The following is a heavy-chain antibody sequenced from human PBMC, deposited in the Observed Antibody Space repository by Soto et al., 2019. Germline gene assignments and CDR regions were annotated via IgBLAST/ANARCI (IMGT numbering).Heavy chain of an antibody. Sequence: GGSLRLSCAASGFTFSSYAMHWVRQAPGKGLEWVAVISYDGSNKYYADSVKGRFTISRDNSKNTLYLQMNSLRAEDTAVYYCASDYCGGDCYNYYYGMDVWGQGTTVTVS. CDR1: GFTFSSYA. V-gene: IGHV3-30-3*01. D-gene: IGHD2-21*02. J-gene: IGHJ6*02. CDR2: ISYDGSNK. CDR3: ASDYCGGDCYNYYYGMDV.